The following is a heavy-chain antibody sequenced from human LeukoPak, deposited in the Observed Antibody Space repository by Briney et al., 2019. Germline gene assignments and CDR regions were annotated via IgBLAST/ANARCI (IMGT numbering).Heavy chain of an antibody. J-gene: IGHJ6*04. D-gene: IGHD3-10*01. CDR3: ARIDITMVRGAAKAGMDV. V-gene: IGHV4-34*01. CDR1: GGSFSGYY. CDR2: INHSGST. Sequence: PETLSLTCAVYGGSFSGYYWSWIRQPPGKGLEWIGEINHSGSTNYNPSLKSRVTISVDTSKNQFSLKLSSVTAADTAVYYCARIDITMVRGAAKAGMDVWGKGTTVTVSS.